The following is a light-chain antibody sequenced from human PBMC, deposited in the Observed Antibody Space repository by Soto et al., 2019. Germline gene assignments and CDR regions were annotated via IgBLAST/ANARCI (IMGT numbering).Light chain of an antibody. CDR2: GAS. CDR1: QSVSSSY. V-gene: IGKV3-20*01. CDR3: QQYGSSPPT. Sequence: EIMLTQSPGTLSLSPWGRAALSCMASQSVSSSYLAWYQQKPGQAPRLLIYGASSRATGIPDRFSGSGSGTDFTLTISRLEPEDFAVYYCQQYGSSPPTFGQGTNVDIK. J-gene: IGKJ1*01.